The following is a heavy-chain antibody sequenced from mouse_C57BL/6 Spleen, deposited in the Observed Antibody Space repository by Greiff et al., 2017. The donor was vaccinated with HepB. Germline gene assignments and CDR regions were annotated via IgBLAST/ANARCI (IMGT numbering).Heavy chain of an antibody. V-gene: IGHV14-4*01. D-gene: IGHD2-5*01. CDR2: IDPENGDT. Sequence: EVKLVESGAELVRPGASVKLSCTASGFNIKDDYMHWVKQRPEQGLEWIGWIDPENGDTEYASKFQGKATITADTSSNTAYLQLSSLTSEDTAVYYCTNSNRAWFAYWGQGTLVTVSA. J-gene: IGHJ3*01. CDR1: GFNIKDDY. CDR3: TNSNRAWFAY.